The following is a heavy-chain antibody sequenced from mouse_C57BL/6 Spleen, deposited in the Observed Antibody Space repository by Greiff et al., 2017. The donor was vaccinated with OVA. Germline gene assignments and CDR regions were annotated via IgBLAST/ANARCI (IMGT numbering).Heavy chain of an antibody. V-gene: IGHV5-6*01. CDR1: GFTFSSYG. J-gene: IGHJ1*03. Sequence: EVKLQESGGDLVKPGGSLKLSCAASGFTFSSYGMSWVRQTPDKRLEWVATISSGGSYTYYPDSVKGRFTISRDNAKNTLYLQMSSLKSEDTAMYYCARHEAYYGSSYWYFDVWGTGTTVTVSS. CDR2: ISSGGSYT. D-gene: IGHD1-1*01. CDR3: ARHEAYYGSSYWYFDV.